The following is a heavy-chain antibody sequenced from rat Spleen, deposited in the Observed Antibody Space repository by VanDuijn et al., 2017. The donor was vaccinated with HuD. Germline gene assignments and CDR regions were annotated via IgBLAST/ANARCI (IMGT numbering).Heavy chain of an antibody. V-gene: IGHV5-19*01. J-gene: IGHJ4*01. Sequence: EVQLVESGGGLVQPGRSLKLSCAASGFTFSNYGMYWIRQAPTKGLEWVASISPSGGSTYYRDSVKGRFTISRDNAKSTLYLQMDSLRSEDTATYYCARHNSGYGVMDAWGQGASVTVSS. CDR3: ARHNSGYGVMDA. CDR2: ISPSGGST. CDR1: GFTFSNYG. D-gene: IGHD4-3*01.